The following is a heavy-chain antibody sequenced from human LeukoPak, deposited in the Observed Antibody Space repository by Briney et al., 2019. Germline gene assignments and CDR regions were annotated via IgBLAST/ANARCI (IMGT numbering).Heavy chain of an antibody. V-gene: IGHV4-59*01. CDR2: IYYSGST. CDR1: GGSISSYY. J-gene: IGHJ4*02. CDR3: ARALRGWNFDY. Sequence: SETLSLTCTVSGGSISSYYWSWLRQPPGKGLEWIGYIYYSGSTNYNPSLKSRVTISVDTSKNQFSLKLSSVTAADTAVYYCARALRGWNFDYWGQGTLVTVSS. D-gene: IGHD6-19*01.